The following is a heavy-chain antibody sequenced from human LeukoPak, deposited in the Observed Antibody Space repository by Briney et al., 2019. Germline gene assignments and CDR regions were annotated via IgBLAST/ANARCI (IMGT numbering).Heavy chain of an antibody. D-gene: IGHD3-10*01. CDR3: AREDGFGDFDY. J-gene: IGHJ4*02. CDR1: GFIVSSNY. V-gene: IGHV3-53*05. Sequence: GGSLRLSCAASGFIVSSNYMSWVRQAPGKGLEWVSVIHSGGSTYYADSVKGRFTISRDNSKNTLYLQMNSLRAEDTAVYYCAREDGFGDFDYWGQGTLVTVSS. CDR2: IHSGGST.